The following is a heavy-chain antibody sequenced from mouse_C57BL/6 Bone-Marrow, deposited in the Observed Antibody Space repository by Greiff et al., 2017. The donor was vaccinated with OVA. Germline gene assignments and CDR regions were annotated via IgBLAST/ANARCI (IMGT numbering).Heavy chain of an antibody. V-gene: IGHV5-4*01. Sequence: DVKLVESGGGLVKPGGSLKLSCAASGFTFSSYAMSWVRQTPEKRLEWVATISDGGSYTYYPDNVKGRFTISRDNAKNNLYLQMSHLKSEDTAMYYCARDRGILGSTGDFDVWGTGTTVTVSS. CDR1: GFTFSSYA. CDR3: ARDRGILGSTGDFDV. D-gene: IGHD1-1*01. J-gene: IGHJ1*03. CDR2: ISDGGSYT.